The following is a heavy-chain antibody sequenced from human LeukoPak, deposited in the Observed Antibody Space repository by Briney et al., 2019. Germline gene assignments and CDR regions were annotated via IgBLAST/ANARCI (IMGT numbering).Heavy chain of an antibody. Sequence: GASVKVFCKASGGTFSSYAISWVRQAPGQGLEWMGRIIPILGIAKYAQKLQGRVTIAADKSTSTAYMELSSLRSEDTAVYYCARETVSVATSFDYWGQGTLVTVSS. J-gene: IGHJ4*02. CDR1: GGTFSSYA. CDR2: IIPILGIA. D-gene: IGHD5-12*01. CDR3: ARETVSVATSFDY. V-gene: IGHV1-69*04.